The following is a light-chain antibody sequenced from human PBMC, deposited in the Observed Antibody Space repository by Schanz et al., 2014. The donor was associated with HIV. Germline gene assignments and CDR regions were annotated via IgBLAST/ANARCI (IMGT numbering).Light chain of an antibody. CDR2: DVS. CDR1: SSDVAGYNY. J-gene: IGLJ2*01. CDR3: SSYANTDTVL. V-gene: IGLV2-14*01. Sequence: QSALTQPASVSGSPGQSITISCTGTSSDVAGYNYVSWYQQHPGKAPKLMIYDVSNRPSGVSSRFSGSKSGNTASLTISGLQSDDEANYYCSSYANTDTVLFGGGTKLTVL.